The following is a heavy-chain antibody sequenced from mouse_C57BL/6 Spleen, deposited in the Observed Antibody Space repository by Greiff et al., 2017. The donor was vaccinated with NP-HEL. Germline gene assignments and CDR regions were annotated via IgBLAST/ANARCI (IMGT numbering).Heavy chain of an antibody. Sequence: VQLQQPGAELVRPGSSVKLSCKASGYTFTSYWMHWVKQRPIQGLEWIGNIDPSDSETHYNQKFKDKATLTVDKSSSTAYMQLSRLTSEDSAVYYCARGMVTDFAYWGQGTLVTVSA. J-gene: IGHJ3*01. CDR3: ARGMVTDFAY. V-gene: IGHV1-52*01. CDR1: GYTFTSYW. D-gene: IGHD2-2*01. CDR2: IDPSDSET.